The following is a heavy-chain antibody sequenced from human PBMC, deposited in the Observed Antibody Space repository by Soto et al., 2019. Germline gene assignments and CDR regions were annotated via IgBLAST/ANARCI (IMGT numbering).Heavy chain of an antibody. J-gene: IGHJ5*02. V-gene: IGHV3-30*18. Sequence: GGSLRLSCAASGFTFSSYGMHWVRQAPGKGLEWVAVISYDGSNKYYADSVKGRFTISRDNSKNTLYLQMNSLRAEDTAVYYCAKATTVVPAAINWFDPWGQGTLVTVSS. CDR1: GFTFSSYG. CDR3: AKATTVVPAAINWFDP. D-gene: IGHD2-2*01. CDR2: ISYDGSNK.